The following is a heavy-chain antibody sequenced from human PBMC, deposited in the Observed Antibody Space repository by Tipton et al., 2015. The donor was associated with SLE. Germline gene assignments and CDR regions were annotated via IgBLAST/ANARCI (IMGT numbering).Heavy chain of an antibody. CDR1: GESLSGHY. CDR2: INHSGRI. CDR3: ARQPYYESPFDY. J-gene: IGHJ4*02. D-gene: IGHD3-22*01. V-gene: IGHV4-34*01. Sequence: TLSLTCTVYGESLSGHYWVWFRQPPGKGLEWIGDINHSGRIDYNPSLMSRVTISEATSKNQFSLTLTSVTAADTGVYYCARQPYYESPFDYWGQGTLVTVSS.